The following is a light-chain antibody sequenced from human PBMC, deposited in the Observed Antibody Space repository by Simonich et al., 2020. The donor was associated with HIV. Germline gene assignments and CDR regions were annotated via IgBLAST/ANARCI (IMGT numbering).Light chain of an antibody. CDR1: SSDIGCDKY. Sequence: HSALTQPASVSGSPGQSITISCTGTSSDIGCDKYVSWSQQHPGKAHKLMIYDVTTRPSVVSNRFSGSKSGNTASLTISGLQAEDEADYYCSSYTSSSTWVFGGGTKLTVL. V-gene: IGLV2-14*01. CDR3: SSYTSSSTWV. J-gene: IGLJ3*02. CDR2: DVT.